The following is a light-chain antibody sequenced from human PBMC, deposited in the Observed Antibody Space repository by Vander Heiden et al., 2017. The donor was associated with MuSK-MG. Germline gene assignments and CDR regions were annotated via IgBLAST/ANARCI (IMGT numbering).Light chain of an antibody. J-gene: IGKJ1*01. CDR1: QSVNTY. V-gene: IGKV1-39*01. CDR3: QQSDNIPWT. Sequence: DIQVTQSPPSLSASIEDTITLTCRTSQSVNTYFNWYQQRPGKAPQLLIYAVSSLQTGVPSRFSGRGSGTDFTLTISVLHPEDVATYFCQQSDNIPWTFGAGTKVEVK. CDR2: AVS.